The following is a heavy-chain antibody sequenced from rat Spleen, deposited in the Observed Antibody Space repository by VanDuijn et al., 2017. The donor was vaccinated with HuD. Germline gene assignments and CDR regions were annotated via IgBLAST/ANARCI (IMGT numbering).Heavy chain of an antibody. CDR1: GFPFTSYY. D-gene: IGHD1-10*01. CDR3: ARDPRYTNYFDY. CDR2: IRSGGST. J-gene: IGHJ3*01. Sequence: QVQLKETGPGLVHPTQTLSITCTVSGFPFTSYYIQWVRQTPGKGLEWMGFIRSGGSTEYNSEFKSRLSISRDTSKNQVFLNMNSLKTEDTGVYYCARDPRYTNYFDYWGQGTLVTVSS. V-gene: IGHV2-65*01.